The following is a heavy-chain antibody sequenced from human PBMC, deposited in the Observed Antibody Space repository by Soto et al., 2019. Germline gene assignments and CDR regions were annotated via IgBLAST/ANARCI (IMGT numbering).Heavy chain of an antibody. J-gene: IGHJ2*01. CDR3: ARTGRRDGYRAYWYFDL. V-gene: IGHV4-61*01. D-gene: IGHD5-12*01. CDR1: GGSVSSGSYY. Sequence: QVQLQESGPGLVKPSETLSLTCTVSGGSVSSGSYYWSWIRPPPGQGLEWLGYIYYSGSTNYNPSLKSRVTISVDTSKNQFSLKLSSVTAADTAVYYCARTGRRDGYRAYWYFDLWGRGTLVTVSS. CDR2: IYYSGST.